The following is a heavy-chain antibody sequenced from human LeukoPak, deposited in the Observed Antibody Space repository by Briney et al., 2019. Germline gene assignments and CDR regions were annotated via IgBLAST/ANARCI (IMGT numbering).Heavy chain of an antibody. CDR3: ARGYSSGWYRY. Sequence: SETLSLTCTVSGGSISSSSYYWGWIRQPPVKGLEWIGEINHSGSTNYNPSLNSRFTISVDASKNQFSLKLSSVTAADTAVYYCARGYSSGWYRYWGQGTLVTVSS. CDR1: GGSISSSSYY. J-gene: IGHJ4*02. V-gene: IGHV4-39*07. D-gene: IGHD6-19*01. CDR2: INHSGST.